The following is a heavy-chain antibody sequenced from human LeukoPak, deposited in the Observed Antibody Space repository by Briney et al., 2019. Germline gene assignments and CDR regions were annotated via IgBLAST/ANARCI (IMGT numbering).Heavy chain of an antibody. CDR2: ISYSGST. CDR3: ASQYYDFWSGYYRGFDY. J-gene: IGHJ4*02. D-gene: IGHD3-3*01. CDR1: GGSSSSSSCY. Sequence: PSETLSLTCTVSGGSSSSSSCYWGWIRQPPGKGLEWIGSISYSGSTYYNPSLKSRVTISVDTSKNQFSLKLSSVTAADTAVYYCASQYYDFWSGYYRGFDYWGQGTLVTVSS. V-gene: IGHV4-39*01.